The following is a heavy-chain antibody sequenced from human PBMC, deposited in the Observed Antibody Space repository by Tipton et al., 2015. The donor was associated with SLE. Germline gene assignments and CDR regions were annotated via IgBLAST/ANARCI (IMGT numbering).Heavy chain of an antibody. CDR3: ARFSVCSGGSCYSGLVRDAFDI. CDR2: IYYSGST. Sequence: TLSLTCTVSGGSISSGDYFWNWIRQHPGKGLEWIGYIYYSGSTYYNPSLKSRVTISVDTSKNQFSLKLSSVTAADTAVYYCARFSVCSGGSCYSGLVRDAFDIWGQGTMVTVSS. V-gene: IGHV4-31*03. J-gene: IGHJ3*02. D-gene: IGHD2-15*01. CDR1: GGSISSGDYF.